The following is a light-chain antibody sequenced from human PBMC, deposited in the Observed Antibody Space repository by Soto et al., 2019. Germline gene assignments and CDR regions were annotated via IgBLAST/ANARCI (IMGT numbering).Light chain of an antibody. V-gene: IGKV1-9*01. CDR1: QGISSY. CDR2: AAS. J-gene: IGKJ2*01. Sequence: IQLTQSPSSLSASVGDRVTITCRASQGISSYLAWYQQKPGKAPKLLIYAASTLQSGVPSRFSGRGSGTHFTLTISSLQPEDFATYYCQQLNSYPRTFGQGTKLEIK. CDR3: QQLNSYPRT.